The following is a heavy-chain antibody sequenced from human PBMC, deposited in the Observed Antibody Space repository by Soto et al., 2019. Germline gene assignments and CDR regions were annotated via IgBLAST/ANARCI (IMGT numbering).Heavy chain of an antibody. Sequence: SETLSLTCAVYGGSFSGYYWSWIRQPPGKGLEWIGEINHSGSTNYNPSLKSRVTISVDTSKNQFSLKLSSVTAADTAVYYCARGWGPYYYYYMDVWGKGTTVTVSS. CDR2: INHSGST. J-gene: IGHJ6*03. CDR3: ARGWGPYYYYYMDV. CDR1: GGSFSGYY. V-gene: IGHV4-34*01. D-gene: IGHD7-27*01.